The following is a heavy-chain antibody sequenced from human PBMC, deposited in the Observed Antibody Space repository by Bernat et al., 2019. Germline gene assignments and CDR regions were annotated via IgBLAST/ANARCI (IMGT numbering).Heavy chain of an antibody. CDR2: ISGSGVTT. CDR1: GFTFSSYA. Sequence: EVQLLESGGGLVQPGGSLTVSCAASGFTFSSYAMNWVRQVPGKGQEWVSGISGSGVTTYYADSVKGRFTISRDNSKNTLYLQMNSLRAEDTAIYDCAKERDSSNWYGGGFDYWGQGTLVTVSS. D-gene: IGHD6-13*01. V-gene: IGHV3-23*01. J-gene: IGHJ4*02. CDR3: AKERDSSNWYGGGFDY.